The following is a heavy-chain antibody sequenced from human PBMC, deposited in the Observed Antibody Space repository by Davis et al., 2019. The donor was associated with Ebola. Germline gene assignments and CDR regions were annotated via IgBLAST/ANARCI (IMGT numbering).Heavy chain of an antibody. V-gene: IGHV4-59*01. CDR3: ARLDAYGPGPGMDV. D-gene: IGHD5-24*01. J-gene: IGHJ6*04. CDR2: IFYSGST. CDR1: GGSITSYY. Sequence: SETLSLTCTVSGGSITSYYWSWIRQTPGKEPEWIGYIFYSGSTSYNPSFKSRVTISVDTSKNQFFLKVNSVTAADTAVYYCARLDAYGPGPGMDVWGRGITVTVSS.